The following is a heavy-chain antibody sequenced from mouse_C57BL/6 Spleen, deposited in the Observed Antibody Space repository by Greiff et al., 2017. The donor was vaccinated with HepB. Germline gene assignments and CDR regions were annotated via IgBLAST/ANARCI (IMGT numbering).Heavy chain of an antibody. D-gene: IGHD1-1*01. Sequence: VQLQQSGGGLVKPGGSLKLSCAASGFTFSSYAMSWVRQTPEKRLEWVATISDGGSYTYYPDNVKGQFTISRDNAKNNLYLQMSHLKSEDTAMYYCSRDYYGSSYYAMDYWGQGTSVTVSS. CDR2: ISDGGSYT. J-gene: IGHJ4*01. V-gene: IGHV5-4*01. CDR1: GFTFSSYA. CDR3: SRDYYGSSYYAMDY.